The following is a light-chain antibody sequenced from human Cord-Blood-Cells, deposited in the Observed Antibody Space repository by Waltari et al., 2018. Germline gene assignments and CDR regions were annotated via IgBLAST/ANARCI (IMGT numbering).Light chain of an antibody. V-gene: IGKV1-39*01. CDR3: QQSYSTLFT. Sequence: DIQMTQSPSSLSASVGDRVTITCRAIQSISSYLNYYQQKQGKAPKLLIYAASSLQSGVPSRFSCSGSVTDFTLTISSLQPEDFATYDCQQSYSTLFTFGPGTKVDIK. CDR1: QSISSY. J-gene: IGKJ3*01. CDR2: AAS.